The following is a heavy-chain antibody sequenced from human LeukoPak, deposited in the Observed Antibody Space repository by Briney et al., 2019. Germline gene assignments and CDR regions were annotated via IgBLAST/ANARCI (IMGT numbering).Heavy chain of an antibody. J-gene: IGHJ3*02. CDR3: ARARGFDI. Sequence: GGSLRLSSAASGFTFSTYGMNWVRKAPGKGLEWVSSISGSSTTIYYADSVKGRFTISRDNAKNSLYLQMNSLRDEDTAVYYCARARGFDIWGQGTMVTVSS. CDR2: ISGSSTTI. CDR1: GFTFSTYG. V-gene: IGHV3-48*02. D-gene: IGHD3-10*01.